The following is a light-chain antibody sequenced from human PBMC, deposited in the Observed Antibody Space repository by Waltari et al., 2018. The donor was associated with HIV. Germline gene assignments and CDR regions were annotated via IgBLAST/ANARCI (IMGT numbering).Light chain of an antibody. CDR1: SSNIGSNY. CDR2: RNN. V-gene: IGLV1-47*01. J-gene: IGLJ3*02. Sequence: QSVLTPPPSASGTPGQRVTISCSGSSSNIGSNYVYLYQHLPGTAPKLLIYRNNQRPSGVPDRFSGSKSATSASLAISGLRSEDEADYYCAAWDGSLSGFWVFGGGTKLAVL. CDR3: AAWDGSLSGFWV.